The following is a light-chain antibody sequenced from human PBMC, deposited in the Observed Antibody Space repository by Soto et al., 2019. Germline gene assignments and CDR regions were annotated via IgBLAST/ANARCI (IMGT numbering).Light chain of an antibody. Sequence: QSVLTQPASVYGSPGQSITISCTGNSSDVGGYNYVSWYQQHPGKAPKLMIYDVSNRPSGVSNRFSGSKSGNTASLTISGLQAEDEADYYCSSYTSSSTKVFGTGTKVTVL. V-gene: IGLV2-14*01. CDR1: SSDVGGYNY. CDR3: SSYTSSSTKV. J-gene: IGLJ1*01. CDR2: DVS.